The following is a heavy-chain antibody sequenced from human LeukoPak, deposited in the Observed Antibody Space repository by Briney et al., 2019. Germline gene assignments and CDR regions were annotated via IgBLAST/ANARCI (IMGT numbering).Heavy chain of an antibody. D-gene: IGHD2-21*01. CDR2: IKPDSSET. Sequence: GGSLRLSCAASGFSFNSNWMSWFRQAPGKGLEWVAHIKPDSSETYYVDSVRGRFTISRDNAEKLVYLRMNSLIAEDTAVYYCATAVSIAGDSWGQGTLVTVSS. CDR3: ATAVSIAGDS. V-gene: IGHV3-7*01. J-gene: IGHJ5*01. CDR1: GFSFNSNW.